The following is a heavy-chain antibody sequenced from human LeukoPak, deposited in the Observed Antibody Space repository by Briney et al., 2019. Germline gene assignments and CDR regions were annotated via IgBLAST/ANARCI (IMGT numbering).Heavy chain of an antibody. CDR2: ISSSSSYI. J-gene: IGHJ4*02. Sequence: GGSLRLSCAASGFTFSRYSMNWVRQAPGKGLEWVSSISSSSSYIYYADSVKGRFTISRDNAKNSLYLQMNSLRAEDTAVYYCARVHKTAFPKTITFDYWGQGTLVTVSS. D-gene: IGHD1-1*01. CDR1: GFTFSRYS. CDR3: ARVHKTAFPKTITFDY. V-gene: IGHV3-21*01.